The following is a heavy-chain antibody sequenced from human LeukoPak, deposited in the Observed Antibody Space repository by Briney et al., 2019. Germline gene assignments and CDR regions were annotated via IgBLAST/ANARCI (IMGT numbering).Heavy chain of an antibody. CDR3: ARGLLTYYDSSGYHY. Sequence: ASVKVSCKASGYTFTSYAMHWVRQAPGQRLEWMGWINAGNGNTKYSQKFQGRVTITRDTSASTAYMELSSLRSEDTAVYYCARGLLTYYDSSGYHYWGQGTLVTVSS. CDR1: GYTFTSYA. V-gene: IGHV1-3*01. D-gene: IGHD3-22*01. J-gene: IGHJ4*02. CDR2: INAGNGNT.